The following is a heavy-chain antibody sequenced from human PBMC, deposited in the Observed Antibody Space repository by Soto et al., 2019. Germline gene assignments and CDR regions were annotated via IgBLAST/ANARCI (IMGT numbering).Heavy chain of an antibody. V-gene: IGHV5-51*01. J-gene: IGHJ6*03. CDR1: GYSFTSYW. Sequence: GESLKISCKGSGYSFTSYWIGWVRQMPGKGLEWMGIIYPGDSDTRYSPSFQGQVTNSADKSISTAYLQWSSLKASDTAMYYCARHGRFGGFTADGLDYYYYYYRKAWGKGTTVTVS. CDR3: ARHGRFGGFTADGLDYYYYYYRKA. D-gene: IGHD3-3*01. CDR2: IYPGDSDT.